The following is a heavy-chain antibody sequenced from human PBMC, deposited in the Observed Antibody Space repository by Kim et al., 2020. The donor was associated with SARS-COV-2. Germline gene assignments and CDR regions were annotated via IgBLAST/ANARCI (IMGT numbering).Heavy chain of an antibody. D-gene: IGHD3-3*01. Sequence: SETLSLTCTVSGGSISSSSYYWGWIRQPPGKGLEWIGTIYYNGSTYYNPSLKSRVTISVDTSKNQFSLKLSSVTAADTAVYYCAIFGDYSVFWSGYDLKAMDVWGQGTAVTVS. CDR3: AIFGDYSVFWSGYDLKAMDV. CDR1: GGSISSSSYY. J-gene: IGHJ6*02. CDR2: IYYNGST. V-gene: IGHV4-39*01.